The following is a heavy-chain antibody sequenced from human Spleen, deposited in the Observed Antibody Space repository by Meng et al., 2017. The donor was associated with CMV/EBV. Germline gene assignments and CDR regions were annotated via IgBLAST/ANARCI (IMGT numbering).Heavy chain of an antibody. D-gene: IGHD3-22*01. CDR2: IYYSGST. J-gene: IGHJ2*01. CDR1: GGSISSGDYY. V-gene: IGHV4-30-4*01. CDR3: ARGYYDSSGYGYWYLDL. Sequence: QGQMQEAGPGLVKPSQTLSLTCTVSGGSISSGDYYWSWIRQPPGKGLEWIGYIYYSGSTYYNPSLKSRVTISVDTSKNQFSLKLSSVTAADTAVYYCARGYYDSSGYGYWYLDLWGRGTLVTVSS.